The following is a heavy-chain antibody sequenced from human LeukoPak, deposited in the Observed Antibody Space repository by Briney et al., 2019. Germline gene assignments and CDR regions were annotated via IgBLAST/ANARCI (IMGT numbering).Heavy chain of an antibody. CDR2: IDHSGST. Sequence: PSGTLSLTCAVSGGSISSNWWSWVRQPPGKGLEWIGEIDHSGSTNYNPSLKSRVTVSVDTSKNQFSLKLSSVTAADTAVYYCARLVGYQRNPLIDYWGQGTLVTVSS. CDR1: GGSISSNW. V-gene: IGHV4-4*02. D-gene: IGHD2-2*01. J-gene: IGHJ4*02. CDR3: ARLVGYQRNPLIDY.